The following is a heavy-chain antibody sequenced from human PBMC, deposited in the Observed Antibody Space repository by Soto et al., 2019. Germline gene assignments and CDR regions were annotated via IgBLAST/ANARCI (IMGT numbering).Heavy chain of an antibody. V-gene: IGHV4-61*01. J-gene: IGHJ6*02. Sequence: PSETLSLTCTVSGGSVSSGSYYWSWIRQPPEKGLEWIGYIYYSGSTNYNPSLKSRVTISVDTSKNQFSLKLSSVTAADTAVYYCAARGYYGSGSYYEDYYYYGMDVWGQGTTVTVSS. D-gene: IGHD3-10*01. CDR2: IYYSGST. CDR3: AARGYYGSGSYYEDYYYYGMDV. CDR1: GGSVSSGSYY.